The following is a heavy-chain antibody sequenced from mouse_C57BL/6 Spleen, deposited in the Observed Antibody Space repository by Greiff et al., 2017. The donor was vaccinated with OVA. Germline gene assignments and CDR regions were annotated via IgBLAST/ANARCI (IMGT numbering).Heavy chain of an antibody. CDR2: IYPRDGST. CDR1: GYTFTSYD. Sequence: VQVVESGPELVKPGASVKLSCKASGYTFTSYDINWVKQRPGQGLEWIGWIYPRDGSTKYNEKFKGKATLTVDTSSSTAYMELHSLTSEDSAVDFCERANDGNFDYWGQGTTLTVSS. D-gene: IGHD2-3*01. J-gene: IGHJ2*01. CDR3: ERANDGNFDY. V-gene: IGHV1-85*01.